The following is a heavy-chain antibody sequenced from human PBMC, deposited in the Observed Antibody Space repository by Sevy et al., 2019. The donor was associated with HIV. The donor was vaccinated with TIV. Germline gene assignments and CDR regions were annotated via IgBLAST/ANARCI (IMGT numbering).Heavy chain of an antibody. CDR1: GFTFSSYW. Sequence: GGCLRLSCAASGFTFSSYWMSWVRQAPGKGLEWVANIKKDGSEKYYVDSVKGRFSISRDNAKESLYLQMNSLRAEDTAVYYCARDYSTGYYFGWGQGTLVTVSS. CDR3: ARDYSTGYYFG. CDR2: IKKDGSEK. D-gene: IGHD3-22*01. V-gene: IGHV3-7*03. J-gene: IGHJ4*02.